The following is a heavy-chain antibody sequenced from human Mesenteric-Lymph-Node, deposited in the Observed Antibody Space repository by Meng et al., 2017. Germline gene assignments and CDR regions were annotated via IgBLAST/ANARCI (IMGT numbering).Heavy chain of an antibody. J-gene: IGHJ4*02. CDR2: ISYDGSNK. CDR3: AREVGWEPQKGFDY. D-gene: IGHD1-26*01. V-gene: IGHV3-30*01. CDR1: GFTFSSDA. Sequence: QVWVVESGGGVVQPGRSLRLSCAASGFTFSSDAMHWVRQAPGKGLEWVAVISYDGSNKYYADSVKGRFTISRDNSKNTLYLQMNSLRAEDTAVYYCAREVGWEPQKGFDYWGQGTLVTVSS.